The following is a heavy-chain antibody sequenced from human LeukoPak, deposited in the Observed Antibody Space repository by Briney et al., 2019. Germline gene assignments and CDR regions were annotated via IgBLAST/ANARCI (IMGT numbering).Heavy chain of an antibody. CDR1: GGSFSGYS. Sequence: SETLSLTCAAYGGSFSGYSWSWIRQPPGKGLEWIGEINHSGSTNDNPSLRSRVIVSVDTSKNQFSLKLSSVTAADTAVYYCARGGYTSSFDYWGQGALVTVSS. V-gene: IGHV4-34*01. J-gene: IGHJ4*02. CDR3: ARGGYTSSFDY. D-gene: IGHD6-13*01. CDR2: INHSGST.